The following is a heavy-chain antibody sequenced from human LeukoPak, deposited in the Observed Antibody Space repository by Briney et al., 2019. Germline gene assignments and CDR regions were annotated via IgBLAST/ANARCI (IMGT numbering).Heavy chain of an antibody. V-gene: IGHV3-74*01. CDR2: IASDGSST. CDR3: ARGRPHGNDY. D-gene: IGHD4-23*01. J-gene: IGHJ4*02. CDR1: GFTFRSYA. Sequence: GSLRLSCAASGFTFRSYAMSWVRQAPGKGLVWVSRIASDGSSTTYADSVKGRFSISRDNAKNTLYLQMNSLRVEDTAVYYCARGRPHGNDYWGQGTLVTVSS.